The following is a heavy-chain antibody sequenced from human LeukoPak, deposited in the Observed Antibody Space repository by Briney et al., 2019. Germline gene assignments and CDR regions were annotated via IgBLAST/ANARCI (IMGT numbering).Heavy chain of an antibody. CDR2: IYYGGST. Sequence: SETLSLPCTVSGGSIKNYYWTWIRQPPGKGLEWIGYIYYGGSTSSNPSLKSRVTISVDTSKNQFSLRLKYVTAADTAVYYCARDVPRGTGYMDVWGKGTTVTVSS. J-gene: IGHJ6*03. CDR1: GGSIKNYY. V-gene: IGHV4-59*01. CDR3: ARDVPRGTGYMDV. D-gene: IGHD3-10*01.